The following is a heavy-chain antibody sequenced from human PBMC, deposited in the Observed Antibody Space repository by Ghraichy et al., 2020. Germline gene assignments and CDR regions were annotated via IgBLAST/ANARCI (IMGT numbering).Heavy chain of an antibody. Sequence: SETLSLTCTVSGGSISSYYWSWIRQPAGKGLEWIGRIYTSGSTNYNPSLKSRVTMSVDTSKNQFSLKLSSVTAADTAVYYCARDGLSAVGWGSFAYYYYYYMDVWGKRDHGHRLL. V-gene: IGHV4-4*07. CDR2: IYTSGST. J-gene: IGHJ6*03. CDR1: GGSISSYY. CDR3: ARDGLSAVGWGSFAYYYYYYMDV. D-gene: IGHD1-26*01.